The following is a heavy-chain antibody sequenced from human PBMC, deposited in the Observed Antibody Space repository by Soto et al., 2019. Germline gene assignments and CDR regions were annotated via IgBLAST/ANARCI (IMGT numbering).Heavy chain of an antibody. Sequence: EVQLVESGGGLIQPGGSLRLSCAASGFTFNTYWMHWVRQAPGKGLVWVSRINGAGSSTSYAESVKGRCTISRDSAKNILYMQMNSLRAEDTGVYYFARDFWMTTFRNDAFDIWGQGTMVTVSS. J-gene: IGHJ3*02. CDR1: GFTFNTYW. V-gene: IGHV3-74*01. CDR2: INGAGSST. D-gene: IGHD3-3*01. CDR3: ARDFWMTTFRNDAFDI.